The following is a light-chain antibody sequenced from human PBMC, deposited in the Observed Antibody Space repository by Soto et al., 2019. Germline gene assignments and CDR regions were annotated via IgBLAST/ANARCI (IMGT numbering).Light chain of an antibody. CDR1: SDDIGAYDY. CDR3: SSYTSAYTSV. V-gene: IGLV2-14*03. Sequence: QSALTQPASVSGPPGQSITISCTGTSDDIGAYDYVSWYQQHPGKAPKLMLYDVFNRPSGVSTRFSGSKSGNTASLTISGLQTEDEAHYYCSSYTSAYTSVFGGGTKLTVL. CDR2: DVF. J-gene: IGLJ2*01.